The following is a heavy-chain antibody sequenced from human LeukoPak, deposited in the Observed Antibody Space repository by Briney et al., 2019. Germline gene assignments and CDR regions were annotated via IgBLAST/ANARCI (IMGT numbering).Heavy chain of an antibody. J-gene: IGHJ4*02. V-gene: IGHV4-59*08. Sequence: SETLSLTCTVSGGSISSYYWSWIRQPPGKGLEWIGYIYYSGSTNYNPSLKSRVTISVDTSKNQFSLKLSFVTAADTAVYYCARHQGSGYSPFDYWGQGTLVTVSS. CDR2: IYYSGST. CDR1: GGSISSYY. CDR3: ARHQGSGYSPFDY. D-gene: IGHD3-22*01.